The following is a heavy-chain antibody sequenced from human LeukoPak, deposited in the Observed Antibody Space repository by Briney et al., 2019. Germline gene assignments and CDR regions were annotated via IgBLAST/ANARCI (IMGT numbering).Heavy chain of an antibody. D-gene: IGHD6-25*01. V-gene: IGHV3-7*03. CDR3: VRGPHIAATSY. CDR2: IKQDGSEK. CDR1: GFTFSSYA. Sequence: GGSLRLSCAASGFTFSSYAMSWVRQAPGKGLEWVANIKQDGSEKQYVDSVKGRFAISRDNAKKSLYLQINTLRAEDTAVYYCVRGPHIAATSYWGQGTLVTVSS. J-gene: IGHJ4*02.